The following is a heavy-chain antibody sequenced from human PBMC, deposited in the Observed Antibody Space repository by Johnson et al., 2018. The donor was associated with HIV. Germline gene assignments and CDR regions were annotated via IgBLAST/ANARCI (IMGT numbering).Heavy chain of an antibody. D-gene: IGHD6-13*01. Sequence: VESGGCVVQPGRSLRLSCAASGFTFDDYAMHWVRQAPGKGLEWVSGISWNSGSIGYADSVKGRFTISRDNAKNSLYLQMNSLRAEDTALYYCAKSSSAYAFDIWGQGTMVTVSS. J-gene: IGHJ3*02. CDR1: GFTFDDYA. CDR3: AKSSSAYAFDI. V-gene: IGHV3-9*01. CDR2: ISWNSGSI.